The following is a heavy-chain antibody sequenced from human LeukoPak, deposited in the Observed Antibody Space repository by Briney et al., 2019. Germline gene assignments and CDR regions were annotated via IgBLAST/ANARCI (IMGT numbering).Heavy chain of an antibody. D-gene: IGHD1-26*01. V-gene: IGHV3-23*01. CDR2: ISGSGGST. CDR3: AKFISVGLRYQIVGGFDY. J-gene: IGHJ4*02. CDR1: GFTFSSYA. Sequence: PGGSLRLSCEASGFTFSSYAMSWVRQGPGKGLEWVSSISGSGGSTYYVDSVKGRFTISRDNSKNTLYLQMNSLRAEDTAIYYCAKFISVGLRYQIVGGFDYWGQGTLVTVSS.